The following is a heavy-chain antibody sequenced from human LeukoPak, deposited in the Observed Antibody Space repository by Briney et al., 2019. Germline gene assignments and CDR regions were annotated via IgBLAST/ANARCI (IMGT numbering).Heavy chain of an antibody. Sequence: ASVKVSCKASGYAFTGYYMHWVRQAPGQGLEWMGWINPNSGGTNYAQKFQGRVTMTRDTSISTAYMELSRLRSDDTAVYYCARPTGEYYYYGMDVWGQGTTVTVSS. J-gene: IGHJ6*02. CDR1: GYAFTGYY. V-gene: IGHV1-2*02. CDR2: INPNSGGT. CDR3: ARPTGEYYYYGMDV. D-gene: IGHD4-17*01.